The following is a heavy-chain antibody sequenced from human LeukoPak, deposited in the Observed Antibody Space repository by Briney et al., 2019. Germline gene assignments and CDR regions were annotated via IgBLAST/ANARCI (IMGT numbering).Heavy chain of an antibody. V-gene: IGHV3-21*04. J-gene: IGHJ4*02. CDR1: GFTFSSYS. D-gene: IGHD4-17*01. CDR3: AKATVTTYKYSFDY. CDR2: ISSSSSYI. Sequence: GGSLRLSCAASGFTFSSYSMNWVRQAPGKGLEWVSSISSSSSYIYYADSVKGRFTISRDNSKNTLYLQMNSLRAEDTAVYYCAKATVTTYKYSFDYWGQGTLVTVSS.